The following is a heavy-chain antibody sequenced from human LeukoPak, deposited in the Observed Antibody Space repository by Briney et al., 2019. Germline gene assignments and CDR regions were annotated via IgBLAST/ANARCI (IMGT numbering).Heavy chain of an antibody. CDR3: ARHAVTTDYYYYMDV. CDR2: IIPIFGTA. Sequence: GASVKVSCKASGGTFSSYAISWVRQAPGQGLEWMGGIIPIFGTANYAQKFQGRVTITTDESTSIAYMELSSLRSEDTAVYYCARHAVTTDYYYYMDVWGKGTTVTVSS. J-gene: IGHJ6*03. V-gene: IGHV1-69*05. D-gene: IGHD4-11*01. CDR1: GGTFSSYA.